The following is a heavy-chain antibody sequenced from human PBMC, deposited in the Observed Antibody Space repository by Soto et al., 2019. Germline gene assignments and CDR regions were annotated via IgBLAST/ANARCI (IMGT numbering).Heavy chain of an antibody. CDR1: GFTFSSYA. V-gene: IGHV3-30-3*01. D-gene: IGHD1-26*01. Sequence: GGSLSLSCAASGFTFSSYAMHWVRQAPGKGLEWVAVISYDGSNKYYADSVKGRFTISRDNAKNTLYLQMNSLRAEDTAVYYCARDWVGAPDFDSWGQGTLVTVSS. J-gene: IGHJ4*02. CDR2: ISYDGSNK. CDR3: ARDWVGAPDFDS.